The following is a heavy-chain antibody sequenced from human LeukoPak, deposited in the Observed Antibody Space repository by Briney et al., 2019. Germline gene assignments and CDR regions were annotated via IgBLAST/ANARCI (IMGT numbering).Heavy chain of an antibody. CDR1: GFPFGSYD. D-gene: IGHD2-15*01. J-gene: IGHJ4*02. CDR3: AREVAPFDY. CDR2: SPFDGPSK. Sequence: GGSLRLSCAASGFPFGSYDMHWVRQAPGEGLEWVGVSPFDGPSKYNADSVKGRFSISRDTYGSTLYLQMNSLTTADTAVYYYAREVAPFDYWGQGTQVAV. V-gene: IGHV3-30*14.